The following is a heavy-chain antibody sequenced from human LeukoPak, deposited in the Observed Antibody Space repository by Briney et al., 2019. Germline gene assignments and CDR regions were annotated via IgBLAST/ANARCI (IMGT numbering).Heavy chain of an antibody. J-gene: IGHJ4*02. D-gene: IGHD3-16*01. CDR3: ARSRGSAGSLDY. CDR1: GFTFSSYS. Sequence: GGSLRLSCAASGFTFSSYSMNWVRQAPGKGLEWVSSISSSSSYIYYADSVKGRFTISRDNAKNSLYLQMNSLRAEDTAVYYCARSRGSAGSLDYWGQGTLVTVSS. CDR2: ISSSSSYI. V-gene: IGHV3-21*01.